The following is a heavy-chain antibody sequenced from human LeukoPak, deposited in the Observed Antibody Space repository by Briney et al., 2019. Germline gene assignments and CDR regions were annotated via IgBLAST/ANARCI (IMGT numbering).Heavy chain of an antibody. CDR2: ISYDGSNK. D-gene: IGHD3-22*01. V-gene: IGHV3-30*03. CDR3: ARDLRSYLIVVAPGDY. Sequence: GGSLRLSCAASGFTFSSYGMHWVRQAPGKGLEWVAVISYDGSNKYYADSVKGRFTISRDNSKNTLYLQMNSLRAEDTAVYYCARDLRSYLIVVAPGDYWGQGTLVTVSS. J-gene: IGHJ4*02. CDR1: GFTFSSYG.